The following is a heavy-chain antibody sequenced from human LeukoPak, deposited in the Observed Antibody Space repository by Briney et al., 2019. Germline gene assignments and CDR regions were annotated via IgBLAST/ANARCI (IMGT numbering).Heavy chain of an antibody. Sequence: GESLKISCKGSGYSFTSYWIGWVRQMPGKGLEWMGIIYPGDSGTRYSPSFQGQVTISADKSISTAYLQWSSLKASDTAMYYCARPYTYYYDSSGPFDYWGQGTLVTVSS. CDR3: ARPYTYYYDSSGPFDY. J-gene: IGHJ4*02. CDR1: GYSFTSYW. V-gene: IGHV5-51*01. CDR2: IYPGDSGT. D-gene: IGHD3-22*01.